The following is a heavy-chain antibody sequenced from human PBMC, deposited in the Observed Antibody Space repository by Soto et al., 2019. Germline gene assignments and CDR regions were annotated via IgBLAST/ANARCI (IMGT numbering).Heavy chain of an antibody. CDR1: GGSITGYY. J-gene: IGHJ6*03. V-gene: IGHV4-59*08. CDR3: ARQSLDFSVGSCFPLPCDYKYF. Sequence: SETLSLTCTVSGGSITGYYWNWIRQPPGRGLEWIGYIYYTGSTNYNPSLKSQLTISMDTSKSQFSLKLGSVTAADTAVYYCARQSLDFSVGSCFPLPCDYKYFWGKGSTVTVS. CDR2: IYYTGST. D-gene: IGHD2-15*01.